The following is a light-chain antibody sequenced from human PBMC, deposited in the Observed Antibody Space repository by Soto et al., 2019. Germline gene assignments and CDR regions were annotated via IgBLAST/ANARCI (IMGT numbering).Light chain of an antibody. CDR2: GAS. Sequence: EIVMTQSPATLSVSPGERATLSCRASQSVSSNLAWYQHKPGQAPRLLIYGASTRPTGIPARFSGSGSGTECSLTISSLQSEDSAVYYCQQYNNWPQTFGQGTKVDIK. CDR3: QQYNNWPQT. CDR1: QSVSSN. V-gene: IGKV3-15*01. J-gene: IGKJ1*01.